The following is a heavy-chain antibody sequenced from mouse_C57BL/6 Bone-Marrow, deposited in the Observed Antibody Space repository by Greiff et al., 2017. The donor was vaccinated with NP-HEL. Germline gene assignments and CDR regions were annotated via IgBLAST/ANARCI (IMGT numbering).Heavy chain of an antibody. CDR3: VSEGWGNYDYYFDY. CDR1: GFTFNTYA. CDR2: IRSKSSNYAT. V-gene: IGHV10-3*01. Sequence: EVKLVESGGGLVQPKGSLKLSCAASGFTFNTYAMHWVRQAPGKGLEWVARIRSKSSNYATYYADSVKDRFTISRDDSQSMLYLQMNNLKTEDTAMYYCVSEGWGNYDYYFDYWGQGTTLTVSS. D-gene: IGHD2-1*01. J-gene: IGHJ2*01.